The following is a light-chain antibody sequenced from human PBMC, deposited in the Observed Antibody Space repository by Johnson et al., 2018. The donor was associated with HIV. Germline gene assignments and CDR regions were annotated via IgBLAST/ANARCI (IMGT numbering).Light chain of an antibody. Sequence: HSVLSQPPSVSAAPGQKVTISCSGSSSNIGNNYVSWYQQLPGTAPKLLIYDNNKRPSGIPDRFSGSKSGTSATLGITGLQNGDEADYYCGTWDSSLSAGGYVFGTGTKVTVL. CDR1: SSNIGNNY. CDR3: GTWDSSLSAGGYV. V-gene: IGLV1-51*01. CDR2: DNN. J-gene: IGLJ1*01.